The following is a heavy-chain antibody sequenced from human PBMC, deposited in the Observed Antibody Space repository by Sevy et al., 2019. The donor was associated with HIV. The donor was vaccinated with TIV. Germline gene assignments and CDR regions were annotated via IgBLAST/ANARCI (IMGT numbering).Heavy chain of an antibody. CDR1: GFTFSSYA. CDR2: ISYDGSKK. V-gene: IGHV3-30*09. Sequence: GGSLRLSCAASGFTFSSYALRWVRQAPGKGLEWVSLISYDGSKKYYSDSVKGRFAISRDESKTTLFLQMNSLRSEDTAINYCARVGVSYCTDDCYHRFDYWGRGTLVTVSS. J-gene: IGHJ4*02. CDR3: ARVGVSYCTDDCYHRFDY. D-gene: IGHD2-21*02.